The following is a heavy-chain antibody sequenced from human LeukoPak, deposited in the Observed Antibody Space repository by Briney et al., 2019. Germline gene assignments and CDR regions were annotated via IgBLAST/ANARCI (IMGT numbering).Heavy chain of an antibody. CDR1: GFTFSSYN. CDR2: ISRSSNYI. J-gene: IGHJ3*02. Sequence: PGGSLRLSCAASGFTFSSYNMHWVRQAPGKGLEWVSSISRSSNYIYYADSVKGRFTISRDNAQNSLYLQMNSLRAEDTAVYYCARSQQLPLISHAFDIWGQGTLVTVSS. D-gene: IGHD5-18*01. CDR3: ARSQQLPLISHAFDI. V-gene: IGHV3-21*01.